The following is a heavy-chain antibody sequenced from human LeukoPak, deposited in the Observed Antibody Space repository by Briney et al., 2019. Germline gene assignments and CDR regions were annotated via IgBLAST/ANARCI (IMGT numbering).Heavy chain of an antibody. V-gene: IGHV4-39*07. CDR2: IHHSGST. CDR1: GGSITSGTFY. J-gene: IGHJ4*02. Sequence: PLETLSLTCTVSGGSITSGTFYWGWTRQPPGKGLEWIGTIHHSGSTSYNPSLQSRATISVDTSKNQFSLKLSSVTAADTAVYYCASMVRGVPYYFDYWGQGTLVTVSS. CDR3: ASMVRGVPYYFDY. D-gene: IGHD3-10*01.